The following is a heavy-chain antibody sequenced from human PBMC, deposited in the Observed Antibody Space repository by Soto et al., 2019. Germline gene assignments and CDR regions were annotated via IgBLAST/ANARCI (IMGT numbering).Heavy chain of an antibody. CDR3: ARRLAGAAAGYFDY. CDR2: IYYSGST. Sequence: SETLSLTCTVSGGSISSSSYYWGWIRQPPGKGLEWIGSIYYSGSTYYNPSLKSRVTISVDTSKNQFSLKLSSVTAADTAVYYCARRLAGAAAGYFDYWGQGTLVTVSS. V-gene: IGHV4-39*01. D-gene: IGHD6-13*01. CDR1: GGSISSSSYY. J-gene: IGHJ4*02.